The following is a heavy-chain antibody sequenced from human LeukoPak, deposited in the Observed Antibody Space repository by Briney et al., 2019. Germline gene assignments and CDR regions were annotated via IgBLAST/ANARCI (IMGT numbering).Heavy chain of an antibody. CDR3: ARDQPIGYNYGYPFDN. CDR2: IISSGSTI. V-gene: IGHV3-11*04. Sequence: GGSLRPSCAAFGFTFTNYYMSWIRQAPGNGIEWVSYIISSGSTIYYADSVKGRFTISRDNAKNSLYLQMNNLRVEDTAVYYCARDQPIGYNYGYPFDNWGQGTLVTVSS. J-gene: IGHJ4*02. CDR1: GFTFTNYY. D-gene: IGHD5-18*01.